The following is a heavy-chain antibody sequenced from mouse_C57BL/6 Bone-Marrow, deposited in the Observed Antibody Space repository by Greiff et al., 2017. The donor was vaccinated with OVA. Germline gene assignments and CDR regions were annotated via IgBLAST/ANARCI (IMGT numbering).Heavy chain of an antibody. V-gene: IGHV14-4*01. CDR3: SCTAQATSSYAMDY. J-gene: IGHJ4*01. CDR2: IDPENGDT. Sequence: EVQLQQSGAELVRPGASVKLSCTASGFNIKDDYMHWVKQRPEQGLEWIGWIDPENGDTEYASKFQGKATITADTSSNTAYLQLSSLTSEDTAVNDCSCTAQATSSYAMDYWGQGTSVTVSS. CDR1: GFNIKDDY. D-gene: IGHD3-2*02.